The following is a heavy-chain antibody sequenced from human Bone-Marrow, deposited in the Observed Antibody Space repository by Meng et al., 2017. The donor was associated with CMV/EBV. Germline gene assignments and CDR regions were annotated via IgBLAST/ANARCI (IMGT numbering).Heavy chain of an antibody. V-gene: IGHV3-7*03. Sequence: GGSLRLSCAASGFTFSSSWMSWVRQAPGKGLEWVANIKFDGGEIYYVDPVKGRFTISRDNAKNSLYLQMNGLRAEDTAVYYCARTPITIFGVAFDPWGQGTLVTVSS. D-gene: IGHD3-3*01. J-gene: IGHJ5*02. CDR2: IKFDGGEI. CDR1: GFTFSSSW. CDR3: ARTPITIFGVAFDP.